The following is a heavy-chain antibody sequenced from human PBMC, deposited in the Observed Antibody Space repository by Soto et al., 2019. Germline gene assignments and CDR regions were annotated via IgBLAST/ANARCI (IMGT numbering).Heavy chain of an antibody. J-gene: IGHJ6*02. CDR1: GFTFSNYE. Sequence: PGGSLRLSXAASGFTFSNYEMNWVRQAPGKGLEWVSYISSSGTTIYYADSVKGRFTISRDNARNSLYLQMNSLRAEDTAVYYCASFWSGTYYGMDVWGQGTTVTVSS. CDR3: ASFWSGTYYGMDV. V-gene: IGHV3-48*03. D-gene: IGHD3-3*01. CDR2: ISSSGTTI.